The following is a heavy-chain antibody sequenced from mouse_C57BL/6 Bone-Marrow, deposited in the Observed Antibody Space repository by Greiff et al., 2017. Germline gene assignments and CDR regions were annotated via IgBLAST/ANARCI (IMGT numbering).Heavy chain of an antibody. CDR1: GYTFTSYW. Sequence: QVQLQQPGAELVMPGASVKLSCKASGYTFTSYWMHWVKQRPGQGLEWIGEIDPSDSYTNYNQKFKGKSTLTVDKSSSTAYMQLSSLTSEDSAVYYCDKSPDYYGSSWHWYFDVWGKGTTVTVSS. CDR3: DKSPDYYGSSWHWYFDV. J-gene: IGHJ1*03. D-gene: IGHD1-1*01. V-gene: IGHV1-69*01. CDR2: IDPSDSYT.